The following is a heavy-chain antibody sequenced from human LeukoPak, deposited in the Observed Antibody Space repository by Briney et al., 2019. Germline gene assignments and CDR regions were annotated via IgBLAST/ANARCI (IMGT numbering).Heavy chain of an antibody. D-gene: IGHD3/OR15-3a*01. Sequence: GGSLRLSCAASGFSFSTNWMDWIRQAPGKGLEWVANIKQDGSATNYVDSVKGRFTIARDKSTNSLYLQMNSLTVDDTAVYYCAEEGAWTLEYWGQGTLVIVSS. CDR3: AEEGAWTLEY. V-gene: IGHV3-7*03. CDR2: IKQDGSAT. J-gene: IGHJ4*02. CDR1: GFSFSTNW.